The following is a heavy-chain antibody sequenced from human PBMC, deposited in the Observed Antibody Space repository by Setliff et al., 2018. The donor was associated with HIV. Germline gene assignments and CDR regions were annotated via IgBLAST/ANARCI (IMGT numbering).Heavy chain of an antibody. CDR3: ATKIYCTNGVCLDAFDM. D-gene: IGHD2-8*01. Sequence: GASVKVSCKASGYTFTAYYIHWVRQAPGQGLEWMGRIIPNSGGTNYAQKFQGRVTMTRDTSISTAYMELSRLRSDDTAVYYCATKIYCTNGVCLDAFDMWGQGTMVTVSS. J-gene: IGHJ3*02. CDR1: GYTFTAYY. V-gene: IGHV1-2*06. CDR2: IIPNSGGT.